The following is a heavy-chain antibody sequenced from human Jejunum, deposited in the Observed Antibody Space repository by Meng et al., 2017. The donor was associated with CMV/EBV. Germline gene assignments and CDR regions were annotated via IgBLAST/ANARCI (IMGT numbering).Heavy chain of an antibody. CDR3: AKDGLVVQPDY. J-gene: IGHJ4*02. CDR2: ISGSGTNT. V-gene: IGHV3-23*01. Sequence: CAASGFTFSSYAMYWVRQAPGKGLEWVSTISGSGTNTYYADSVKGLFTISRDNSKNTLYLQMNSLRAEDTAVYYCAKDGLVVQPDYWGQGTLVTVSS. CDR1: GFTFSSYA. D-gene: IGHD2-15*01.